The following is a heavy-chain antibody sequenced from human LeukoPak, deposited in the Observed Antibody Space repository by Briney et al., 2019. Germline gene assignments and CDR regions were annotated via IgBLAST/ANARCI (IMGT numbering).Heavy chain of an antibody. D-gene: IGHD3-10*01. CDR1: GFTFDDYA. J-gene: IGHJ6*02. Sequence: PGRSLRLSCAASGFTFDDYAMHWVRQAPGKGLEWVSGISWNSGSIGYADSVKGRFTISRDNAKNSLYLQMNSLRAEDTALYYCAKDLSDYGSGLGVWGQGTTVTVSS. CDR3: AKDLSDYGSGLGV. V-gene: IGHV3-9*01. CDR2: ISWNSGSI.